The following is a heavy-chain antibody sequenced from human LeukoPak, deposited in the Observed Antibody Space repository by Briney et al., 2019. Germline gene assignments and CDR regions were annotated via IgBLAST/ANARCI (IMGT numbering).Heavy chain of an antibody. CDR1: GGSTSSYY. CDR3: ARGRIVVRRFDY. V-gene: IGHV4-59*12. CDR2: IYYSGST. J-gene: IGHJ4*02. D-gene: IGHD2-2*01. Sequence: SETLSLNCTVSGGSTSSYYWSWIRQPPGKGLEWIGYIYYSGSTNYNPSLKSRVTISVDTSKNQFSLKLSSVTAADTAVYYCARGRIVVRRFDYWGQGTLVTVSS.